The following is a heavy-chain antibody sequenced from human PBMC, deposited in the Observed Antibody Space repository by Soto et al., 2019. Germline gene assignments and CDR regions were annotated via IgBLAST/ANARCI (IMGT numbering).Heavy chain of an antibody. V-gene: IGHV1-18*04. CDR3: ARVRYRSLHY. CDR1: GYTFTEYG. J-gene: IGHJ4*02. CDR2: ISPHNGNT. Sequence: VKVSCKASGYTFTEYGISWVRQAPGQGPEWLGWISPHNGNTKYGQKVQGRVTATTDASTTTASLDLRNLRSDDTAVYYCARVRYRSLHYWRQGTLVTVSS. D-gene: IGHD5-18*01.